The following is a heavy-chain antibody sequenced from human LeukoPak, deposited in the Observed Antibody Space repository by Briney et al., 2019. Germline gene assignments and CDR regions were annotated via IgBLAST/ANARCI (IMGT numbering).Heavy chain of an antibody. V-gene: IGHV4-39*01. CDR2: IYYRGST. Sequence: PSETLSLTCTVSGGSISSSSYYWGWIRQPPGKGLEWIVGIYYRGSTYYNPSLKSRVTISVDTSKNQFSLKLSSVTAADTAVYYCARGSQSLGYCSGGSCRAKIFDYWGQGTLVTVSS. CDR3: ARGSQSLGYCSGGSCRAKIFDY. D-gene: IGHD2-15*01. CDR1: GGSISSSSYY. J-gene: IGHJ4*02.